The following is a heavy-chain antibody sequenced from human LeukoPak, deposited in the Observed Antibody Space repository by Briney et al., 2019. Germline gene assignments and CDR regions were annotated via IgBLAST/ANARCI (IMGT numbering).Heavy chain of an antibody. J-gene: IGHJ1*01. CDR1: GFTVSSNY. CDR3: ATPAAGPGAEYSLY. Sequence: GGSLRLSCAASGFTVSSNYMSWVRQAPGKGLEWVSVIYSGGSTYYADSVKGRFTISRDNSKNTLYLQMNSLRAEDTAVYYCATPAAGPGAEYSLYWGQGTLVIVSS. V-gene: IGHV3-53*01. D-gene: IGHD6-13*01. CDR2: IYSGGST.